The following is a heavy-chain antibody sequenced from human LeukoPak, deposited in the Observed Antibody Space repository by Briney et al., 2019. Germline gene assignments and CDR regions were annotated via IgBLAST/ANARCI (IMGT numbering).Heavy chain of an antibody. CDR2: IYYSGST. V-gene: IGHV4-61*01. CDR3: ARSGYSYGPLYFDY. CDR1: GGSISSASYY. D-gene: IGHD5-18*01. Sequence: SETLSLTCTVSGGSISSASYYWSWIRQPPGKGLEWIGYIYYSGSTNYNPSLKSRVTISVDTSKDQFSLKLSSVTAADTAVYYCARSGYSYGPLYFDYWGQGTLVTVSS. J-gene: IGHJ4*02.